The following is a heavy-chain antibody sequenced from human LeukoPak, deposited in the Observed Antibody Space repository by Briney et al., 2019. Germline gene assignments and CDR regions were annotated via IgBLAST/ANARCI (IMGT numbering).Heavy chain of an antibody. V-gene: IGHV1-2*02. J-gene: IGHJ4*02. CDR3: ARVRYVYNWNDGHTFDY. Sequence: GASVKDSCKASGYTFTGYYMHWVRQAPGQGLEWMGWINPNSGGTNYAQKFQGRVTMTRDTSISTAYMELSRLRSDDTAVYYCARVRYVYNWNDGHTFDYWGQGTLVTVSS. CDR2: INPNSGGT. CDR1: GYTFTGYY. D-gene: IGHD1-1*01.